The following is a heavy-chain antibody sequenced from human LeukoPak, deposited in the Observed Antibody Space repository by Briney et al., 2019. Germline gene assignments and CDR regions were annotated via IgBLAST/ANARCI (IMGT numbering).Heavy chain of an antibody. D-gene: IGHD2-8*01. J-gene: IGHJ4*02. CDR2: ITGSGNTA. CDR3: ARVYLERLTAGYFDH. CDR1: GFTFSTYA. Sequence: GVSLRLSCAASGFTFSTYAMSWVRQAPGKGLEWVSTITGSGNTAYYADSVKGRFTISRDNSKSTLYLQMNSLRDDDSAAYFCARVYLERLTAGYFDHWGQGTQVTVSP. V-gene: IGHV3-23*01.